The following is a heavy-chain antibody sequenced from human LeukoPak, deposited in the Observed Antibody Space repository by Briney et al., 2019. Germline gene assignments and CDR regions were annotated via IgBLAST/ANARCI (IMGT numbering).Heavy chain of an antibody. Sequence: GASVKVSCKASGYTFTSYAMHWVRQAPGQRLEWMGWINAGNGNTKYSQKFQGRVTITADKSTSTAHMELSSLRSEDTAVYYCAREEAAAGNGPFDYWGQGTLVTVSS. J-gene: IGHJ4*02. CDR2: INAGNGNT. V-gene: IGHV1-3*01. CDR3: AREEAAAGNGPFDY. CDR1: GYTFTSYA. D-gene: IGHD6-13*01.